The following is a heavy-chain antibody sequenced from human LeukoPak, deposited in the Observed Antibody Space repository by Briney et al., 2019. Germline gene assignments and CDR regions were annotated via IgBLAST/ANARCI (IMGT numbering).Heavy chain of an antibody. D-gene: IGHD3-3*01. J-gene: IGHJ4*02. CDR3: ACGPYYDFWSGYPDPYFDY. Sequence: GSLRLSCAASGFTFSSYAMSWVRQAPGKGLEWIGEINHSGSTNYNPSLKSRVTISVDTSKNQFSLKLSSVTAADTAVYYCACGPYYDFWSGYPDPYFDYWGQGTLVTVSS. V-gene: IGHV4-34*08. CDR1: GFTFSSYA. CDR2: INHSGST.